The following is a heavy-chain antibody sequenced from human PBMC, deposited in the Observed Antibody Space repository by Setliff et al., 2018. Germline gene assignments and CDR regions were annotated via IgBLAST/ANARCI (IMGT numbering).Heavy chain of an antibody. CDR2: NNQSGST. D-gene: IGHD6-19*01. CDR1: GGSVGGGSYY. J-gene: IGHJ5*02. CDR3: AREVAGTYHYFDP. V-gene: IGHV4-30-4*08. Sequence: SQTLSLTCTVSGGSVGGGSYYWSWIRQPPGKGLEWIGENNQSGSTYYNPSLKSRVTLSLDTSKNQFSLKLNSVTAADTALYFCAREVAGTYHYFDPWGQGTLVTVSS.